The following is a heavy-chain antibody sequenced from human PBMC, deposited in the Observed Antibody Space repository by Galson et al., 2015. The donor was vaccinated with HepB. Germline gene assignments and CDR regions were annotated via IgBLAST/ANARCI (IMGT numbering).Heavy chain of an antibody. D-gene: IGHD6-6*01. V-gene: IGHV3-64*01. CDR3: ARSGGAWSSSPGYYYFDY. J-gene: IGHJ4*02. Sequence: SLRLSCAASGFTFSSYAMHWVRQAPGKGLEYVSAISSNGGSTYCANSVKGRFTISRDNSKNTLYLQMGSLRAEDMAVYYCARSGGAWSSSPGYYYFDYWGQGTLVTVSS. CDR1: GFTFSSYA. CDR2: ISSNGGST.